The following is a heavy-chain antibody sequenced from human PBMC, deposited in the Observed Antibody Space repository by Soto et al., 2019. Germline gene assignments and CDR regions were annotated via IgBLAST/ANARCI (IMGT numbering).Heavy chain of an antibody. CDR2: ISYDGSKK. CDR1: GFTFSSYG. J-gene: IGHJ6*02. CDR3: AKEGCGGDCYWYYGMDV. V-gene: IGHV3-30*18. D-gene: IGHD2-21*02. Sequence: QVQLVESGGGVVQPRRSLRLSCTASGFTFSSYGMHWVRQAPGKGLEWVAIISYDGSKKYYADSVRGRFAISRDNSKNTLYLQMNSLRAEDTTVYYCAKEGCGGDCYWYYGMDVWGQGTTVTVSS.